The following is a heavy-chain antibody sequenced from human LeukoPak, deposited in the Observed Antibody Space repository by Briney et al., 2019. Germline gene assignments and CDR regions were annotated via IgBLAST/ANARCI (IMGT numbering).Heavy chain of an antibody. CDR3: AKMKTYYYDSSGYYRDAFDI. CDR1: GFTVSSNY. J-gene: IGHJ3*02. Sequence: GGSLRLSCAASGFTVSSNYMSWVRQAPGKGLEWVSVIYSGGSTYYADSVKGRFTISRDNSKNTLYLQMNSLRAEDTAVYYCAKMKTYYYDSSGYYRDAFDIWGQGTMVTVS. CDR2: IYSGGST. D-gene: IGHD3-22*01. V-gene: IGHV3-53*01.